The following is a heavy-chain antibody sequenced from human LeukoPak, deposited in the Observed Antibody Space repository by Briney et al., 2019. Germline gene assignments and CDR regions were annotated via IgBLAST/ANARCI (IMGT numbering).Heavy chain of an antibody. J-gene: IGHJ4*02. V-gene: IGHV4-39*07. D-gene: IGHD3-10*01. CDR3: ARDVEESMVRGPYGREGDDY. Sequence: PSETLSLTCTVSGGSISSGGYYWSWIRQPPGKGLEWIGSIYHSGSTYYNPSLKSRVTISVDTSKNQFSLKLSSVTAADTAVYYCARDVEESMVRGPYGREGDDYWGQGTLVTVSS. CDR1: GGSISSGGYY. CDR2: IYHSGST.